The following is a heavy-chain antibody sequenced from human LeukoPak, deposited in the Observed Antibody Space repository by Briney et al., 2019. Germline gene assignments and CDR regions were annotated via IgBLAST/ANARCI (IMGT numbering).Heavy chain of an antibody. Sequence: SETLSLTCTVSGGSISSYYWSWIRQPPGKGLEWIGYIYYSGSTNYNPSLKSRVTISVDTSKNQFSLKLSSVTAADTAVYYCARVTYYYDSSGYYTTPYYFDYWGQGTLVTVSS. CDR3: ARVTYYYDSSGYYTTPYYFDY. V-gene: IGHV4-59*01. D-gene: IGHD3-22*01. CDR2: IYYSGST. J-gene: IGHJ4*02. CDR1: GGSISSYY.